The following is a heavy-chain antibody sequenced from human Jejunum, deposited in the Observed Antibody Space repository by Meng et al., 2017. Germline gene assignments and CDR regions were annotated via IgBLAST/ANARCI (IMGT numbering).Heavy chain of an antibody. CDR3: TRATGKY. V-gene: IGHV3-49*04. Sequence: GESLKISCSASGFTFGDYAMSWVRQAPGKGLECVGFIRSNAYGGATTYSASVKGRFTISRDESKSIAYLQMNSLKTEDTAVYYCTRATGKYWVQGTLVTVSS. CDR2: IRSNAYGGAT. J-gene: IGHJ4*02. CDR1: GFTFGDYA.